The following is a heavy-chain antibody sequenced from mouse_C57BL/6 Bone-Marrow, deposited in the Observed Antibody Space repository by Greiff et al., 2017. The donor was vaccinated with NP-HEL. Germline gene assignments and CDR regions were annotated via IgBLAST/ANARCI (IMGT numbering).Heavy chain of an antibody. D-gene: IGHD2-5*01. CDR3: ASLSYYSNYGWYFDV. Sequence: QVQLQQPGAELVKPGASVKLSCKASGYTFTSYWMQWVKQRPGQGLEWIGEIDPSDSYTNYNQKFKGKATLTVDTSSSTAYMQLSSLTSEDSAVYYCASLSYYSNYGWYFDVWGTGTTVTVSS. CDR1: GYTFTSYW. V-gene: IGHV1-50*01. J-gene: IGHJ1*03. CDR2: IDPSDSYT.